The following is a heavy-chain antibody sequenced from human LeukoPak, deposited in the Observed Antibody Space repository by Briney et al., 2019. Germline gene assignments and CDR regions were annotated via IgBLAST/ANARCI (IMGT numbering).Heavy chain of an antibody. Sequence: GGSLRLSCAASGFTFSSYGMDWVRQAPGKGLEWVAVIWYDGSNKYYADSVKGRFSISRDNSKNTLYLQMNSLRAEDTAVYYCAKDRSDYGGYPPGAFDIWAQGTMVTVSS. CDR1: GFTFSSYG. J-gene: IGHJ3*02. CDR2: IWYDGSNK. V-gene: IGHV3-33*06. CDR3: AKDRSDYGGYPPGAFDI. D-gene: IGHD4-17*01.